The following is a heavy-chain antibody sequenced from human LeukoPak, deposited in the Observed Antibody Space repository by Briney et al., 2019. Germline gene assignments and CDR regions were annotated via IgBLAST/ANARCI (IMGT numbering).Heavy chain of an antibody. CDR1: GFTFSNAW. J-gene: IGHJ4*02. D-gene: IGHD6-19*01. CDR2: IKRKTDGGTT. CDR3: TTEWAVAGNFY. Sequence: GGSLRLSCAASGFTFSNAWMAWVRQAPGKGLEWVGRIKRKTDGGTTDYAAPVKGRFTISRDDSKNTLYLQMNSLKTEDTAVYYCTTEWAVAGNFYWGRGTLVTVSS. V-gene: IGHV3-15*01.